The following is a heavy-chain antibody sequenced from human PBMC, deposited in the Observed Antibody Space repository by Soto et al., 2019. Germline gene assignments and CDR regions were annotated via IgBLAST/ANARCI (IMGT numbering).Heavy chain of an antibody. CDR1: GGSISSGGYY. V-gene: IGHV4-31*03. CDR3: AVANPRRRAFGY. D-gene: IGHD3-16*01. J-gene: IGHJ4*02. CDR2: IYYSGST. Sequence: SETLSLTCTVSGGSISSGGYYWSWIRQHPGKGLEWIGYIYYSGSTYYNPSLKSRVTISVDTSKNQFSLKLSSVTAADTAVYYCAVANPRRRAFGYWGQGTLVSVSS.